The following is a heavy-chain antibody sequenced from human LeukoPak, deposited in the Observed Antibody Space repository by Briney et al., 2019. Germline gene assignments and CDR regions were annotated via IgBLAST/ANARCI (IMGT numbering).Heavy chain of an antibody. Sequence: SETLSLTCTVSGGSISSSSAYWGWIRQPPGKGLEWIGSIYYSKNTYYNPSLKSRVTISADTYKNQFSLTLGSVSATDTAVYYCVSPRRFSYGYFDYWGQGTLVTVSS. J-gene: IGHJ4*02. CDR2: IYYSKNT. V-gene: IGHV4-39*01. CDR1: GGSISSSSAY. D-gene: IGHD5-18*01. CDR3: VSPRRFSYGYFDY.